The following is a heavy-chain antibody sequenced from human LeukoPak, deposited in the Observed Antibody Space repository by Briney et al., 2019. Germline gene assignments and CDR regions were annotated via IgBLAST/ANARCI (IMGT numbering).Heavy chain of an antibody. CDR3: TRDEATTSRGTLPEY. J-gene: IGHJ4*02. CDR2: IDTSGSVT. V-gene: IGHV3-48*03. Sequence: GKSLRLSCAASGFMFSRYEMNWVRQTPGKGLEWISYIDTSGSVTYYADSVKGRIIISRDNAKNSMFLQMNSLRAEDTAVYYCTRDEATTSRGTLPEYWGRGTLVTVSS. D-gene: IGHD3-16*01. CDR1: GFMFSRYE.